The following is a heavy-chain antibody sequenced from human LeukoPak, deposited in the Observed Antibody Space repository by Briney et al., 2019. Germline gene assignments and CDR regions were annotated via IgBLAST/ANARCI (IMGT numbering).Heavy chain of an antibody. CDR3: TSGLIAIESDNNLYQYMDV. V-gene: IGHV3-21*01. CDR2: ITSKSNYI. CDR1: GFTFSVYS. J-gene: IGHJ6*03. Sequence: GGSLRLSCSGSGFTFSVYSMNWVRQPPGKGLEWVSSITSKSNYIYYADSVKGRFTISRDSAMNSVFLQLNSLRAEDSAVYYCTSGLIAIESDNNLYQYMDVWGKGTTVTVSS. D-gene: IGHD2-21*01.